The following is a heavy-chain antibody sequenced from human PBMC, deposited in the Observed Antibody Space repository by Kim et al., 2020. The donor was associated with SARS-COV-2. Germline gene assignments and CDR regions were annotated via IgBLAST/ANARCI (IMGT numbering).Heavy chain of an antibody. V-gene: IGHV3-33*06. Sequence: DSVKGRFTISRDNSKNTLYLQMNSLRAEDTAVYYCAKDAAAAGTIDAFDIWGQGTMVTVSS. J-gene: IGHJ3*02. CDR3: AKDAAAAGTIDAFDI. D-gene: IGHD6-13*01.